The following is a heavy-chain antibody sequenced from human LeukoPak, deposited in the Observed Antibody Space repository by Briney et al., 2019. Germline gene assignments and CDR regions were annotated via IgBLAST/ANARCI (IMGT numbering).Heavy chain of an antibody. CDR2: FYYSGAT. CDR3: ARVYCSSTSCYRSYNWFDP. CDR1: GGSNSSSY. Sequence: SETLSLTCTVSGGSNSSSYWSSIRQPPGKGLEWIGYFYYSGATNYNPSLKSRVTISVDTSKNQFSLKLSSVTAADTAVYYCARVYCSSTSCYRSYNWFDPWGQGTLVTVSS. J-gene: IGHJ5*02. D-gene: IGHD2-2*02. V-gene: IGHV4-59*01.